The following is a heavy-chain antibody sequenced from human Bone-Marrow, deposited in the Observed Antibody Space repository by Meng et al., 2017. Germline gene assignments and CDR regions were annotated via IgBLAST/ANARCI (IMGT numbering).Heavy chain of an antibody. V-gene: IGHV4-61*01. CDR1: GGSVSSGSYD. D-gene: IGHD3-10*01. Sequence: RRQEQGPVTGRQSETLYLTGTVSGGSVSSGSYDWSWIRQPPGKGLEWIGYIYYSGSTNYNPSPKSRVTISVDTSKNQFSLKLSSVTAADTAVYYCAREVSPYYYGSGSENWFDPWGQGTLVTVSS. J-gene: IGHJ5*02. CDR3: AREVSPYYYGSGSENWFDP. CDR2: IYYSGST.